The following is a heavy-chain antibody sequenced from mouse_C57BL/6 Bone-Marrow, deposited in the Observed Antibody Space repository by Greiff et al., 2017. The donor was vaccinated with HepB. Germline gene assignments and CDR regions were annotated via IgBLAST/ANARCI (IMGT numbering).Heavy chain of an antibody. D-gene: IGHD2-4*01. Sequence: VQLQQSGPELVKPGASVKISCKASGYTFTDYYMHWVKQSHGQSLEWIGDINPTNGGISYNQKFKGKATLTVDKSSSTAYMELRSLTSEDSAVYYCARSYYYDLYAMDYWGQGTSVTVSS. CDR3: ARSYYYDLYAMDY. CDR1: GYTFTDYY. J-gene: IGHJ4*01. CDR2: INPTNGGI. V-gene: IGHV1-26*01.